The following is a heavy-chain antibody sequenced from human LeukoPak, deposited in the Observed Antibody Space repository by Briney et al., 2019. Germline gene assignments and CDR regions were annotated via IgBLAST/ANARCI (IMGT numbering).Heavy chain of an antibody. CDR3: AAGDSSGSYTDY. D-gene: IGHD1-26*01. CDR2: IIPILGIA. V-gene: IGHV1-69*02. CDR1: AYTFNSYL. Sequence: SVKVSCKASAYTFNSYLLHWVRQAPGQGLEWMGRIIPILGIANYAQKFQGRVTITADKSTSTAYMELSSLRSEDTAVYYCAAGDSSGSYTDYWGQGTLVTVSS. J-gene: IGHJ4*02.